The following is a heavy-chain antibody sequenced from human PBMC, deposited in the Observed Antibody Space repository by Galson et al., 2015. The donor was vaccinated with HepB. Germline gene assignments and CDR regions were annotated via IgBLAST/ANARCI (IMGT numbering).Heavy chain of an antibody. J-gene: IGHJ3*02. D-gene: IGHD6-19*01. CDR3: ARGSVAGNDAFDI. V-gene: IGHV3-30-3*01. Sequence: SLRLSCAASGFTFSSYAMHWVRQAPGKGLEWVAVISYDGSNKYYADSVKGRFTISRDNSKNTLYLQMNSLRAEDTAVYYRARGSVAGNDAFDIWGQGTMVTVSS. CDR2: ISYDGSNK. CDR1: GFTFSSYA.